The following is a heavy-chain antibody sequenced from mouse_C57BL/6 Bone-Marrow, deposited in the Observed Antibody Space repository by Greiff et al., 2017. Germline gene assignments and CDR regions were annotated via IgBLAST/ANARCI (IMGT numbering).Heavy chain of an antibody. V-gene: IGHV1-55*01. CDR3: ARGGDYDYYAMDY. CDR2: IYPGSGST. J-gene: IGHJ4*01. Sequence: QVQLQQPGAELVKPGASVKMSCKASGYTFTSYWITWVKQRPGQGLEWIGDIYPGSGSTNYNEKFKSKATLTVDTSSSPAYMQLSSLTSEDSAVYYWARGGDYDYYAMDYWGQGTSVTVSA. D-gene: IGHD2-13*01. CDR1: GYTFTSYW.